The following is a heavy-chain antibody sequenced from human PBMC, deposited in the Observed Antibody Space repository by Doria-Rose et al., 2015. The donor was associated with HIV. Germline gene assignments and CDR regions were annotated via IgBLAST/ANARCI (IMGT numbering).Heavy chain of an antibody. Sequence: QESGPVLVKPTETLTLTCAVSGVSLSSPGVGVSWIRQPPGKALEWLANIFSDDERSYKTSLKSRLTISRGTSKSQVVLTMTDMGPVDTATYYCARIESSRWYHKYYFDFWGQGTLVIVSA. J-gene: IGHJ4*02. CDR1: GVSLSSPGVG. D-gene: IGHD6-13*01. CDR3: ARIESSRWYHKYYFDF. CDR2: IFSDDER. V-gene: IGHV2-26*01.